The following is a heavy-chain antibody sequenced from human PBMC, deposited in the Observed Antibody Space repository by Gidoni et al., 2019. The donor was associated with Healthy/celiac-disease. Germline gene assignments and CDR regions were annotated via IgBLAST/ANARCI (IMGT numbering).Heavy chain of an antibody. CDR1: GYSFTSYW. V-gene: IGHV5-51*01. CDR3: ARHSGGESDSSGPPIDP. J-gene: IGHJ5*02. D-gene: IGHD3-22*01. Sequence: EVQLVPSGAEVKKPGASLKISCKGSGYSFTSYWSGWVRQMPGKGLEWMGIIYPGDSDTRYSPSFQGQVTISADKSISTAYLQWSSLKASDTAMYYCARHSGGESDSSGPPIDPWGQGTLVTVSS. CDR2: IYPGDSDT.